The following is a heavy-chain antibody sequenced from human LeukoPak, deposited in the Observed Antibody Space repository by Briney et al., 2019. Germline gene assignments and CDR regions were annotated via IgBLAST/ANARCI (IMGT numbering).Heavy chain of an antibody. CDR3: AKWRYSYGPGYFDY. CDR2: ISGSGGST. D-gene: IGHD5-18*01. V-gene: IGHV3-23*01. Sequence: LSGGSLRLSCAASGFTFSSYAMSWVRQAPGKGLEWVSSISGSGGSTYYADSVKGRFTISRDNSKHTLYLQMNSLRAEDTAVYYCAKWRYSYGPGYFDYWGQGTLVTVSS. CDR1: GFTFSSYA. J-gene: IGHJ4*02.